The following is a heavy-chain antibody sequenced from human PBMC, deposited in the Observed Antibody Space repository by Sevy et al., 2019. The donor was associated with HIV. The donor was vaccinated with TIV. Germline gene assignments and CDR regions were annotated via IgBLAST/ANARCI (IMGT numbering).Heavy chain of an antibody. CDR3: TRWSGSQSIFDY. J-gene: IGHJ4*02. CDR2: FKSKAHGGTA. CDR1: GFTFGDYC. D-gene: IGHD1-26*01. Sequence: GGSLRLSCATSGFTFGDYCMSWVRQAPGKGLEWISFFKSKAHGGTAENAASVKDRFTISRDDSKGIVYLQMNNLKTEDTAVYFCTRWSGSQSIFDYWGQGTLDTVSS. V-gene: IGHV3-49*04.